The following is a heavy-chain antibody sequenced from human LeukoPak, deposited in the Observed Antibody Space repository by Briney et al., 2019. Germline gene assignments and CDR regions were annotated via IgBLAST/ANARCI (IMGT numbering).Heavy chain of an antibody. J-gene: IGHJ4*02. CDR2: IYTSGST. CDR3: ARDVWFGAGRTFDY. Sequence: SETLSLTCTVSGGSISSGSYYWSWIRQPAGKGLEWIGRIYTSGSTNYNPSLKSRVTISVDTSKNQFSLRLSSVTAADTAVYYCARDVWFGAGRTFDYWGQGTLVTVSS. D-gene: IGHD3-10*01. CDR1: GGSISSGSYY. V-gene: IGHV4-61*02.